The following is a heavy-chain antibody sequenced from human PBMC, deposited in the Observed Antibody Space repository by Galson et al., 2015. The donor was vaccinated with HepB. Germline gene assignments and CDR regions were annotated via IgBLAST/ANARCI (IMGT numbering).Heavy chain of an antibody. V-gene: IGHV3-74*01. CDR2: INGDGSTI. J-gene: IGHJ6*02. Sequence: SLRLSCAASGFTFSIYWMHWVRQAPGKGLVWVSHINGDGSTITYADSVKGRYTISRDNAKNTLFLQMNSLRAEDTAVYYCARDRGYGMEVWGQGTTVTVTS. CDR1: GFTFSIYW. CDR3: ARDRGYGMEV.